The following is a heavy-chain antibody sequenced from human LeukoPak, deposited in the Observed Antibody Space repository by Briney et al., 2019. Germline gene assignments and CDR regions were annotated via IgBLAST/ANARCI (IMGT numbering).Heavy chain of an antibody. CDR1: GDSMSSYF. CDR3: ARHARHPFYNDRNGYYRGHLDY. D-gene: IGHD3-22*01. Sequence: PSETLSLTCTVSGDSMSSYFWTWVRQFPGKGLEWVGYIYQTTTTYNPSLKSRVTISADTSKNQFSLKLTSVTAADTAVYYCARHARHPFYNDRNGYYRGHLDYWGQGTVVTVSS. CDR2: IYQTTT. J-gene: IGHJ4*02. V-gene: IGHV4-59*08.